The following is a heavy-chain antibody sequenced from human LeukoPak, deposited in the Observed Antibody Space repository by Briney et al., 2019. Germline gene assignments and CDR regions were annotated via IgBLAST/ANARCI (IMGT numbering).Heavy chain of an antibody. D-gene: IGHD6-13*01. V-gene: IGHV4-30-2*01. Sequence: SETLSLTCTVSGGSISSGGYYWSWIRQPPGKGLEWIGYIYHSGSTYYNPSLKSRVTISVDTSKNQFSLKLSSVTAADTAVYYCARSYSSSFKASGPFDYWGQGTLVTVSS. CDR1: GGSISSGGYY. CDR3: ARSYSSSFKASGPFDY. J-gene: IGHJ4*02. CDR2: IYHSGST.